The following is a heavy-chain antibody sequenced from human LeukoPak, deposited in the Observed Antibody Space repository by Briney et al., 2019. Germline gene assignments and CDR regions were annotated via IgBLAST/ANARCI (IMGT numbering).Heavy chain of an antibody. Sequence: ASVKVSCKASGYTFTSSGISWVRQAPGQGLEWRGVINPRGASTIYAEKFKGRSILTRDMSTTTDYVQLSSLKSDDTAIYYCARDNSMYERGWWFDPWGQGTLVTVSS. CDR1: GYTFTSSG. CDR2: INPRGAST. CDR3: ARDNSMYERGWWFDP. J-gene: IGHJ5*02. V-gene: IGHV1-46*01. D-gene: IGHD4-23*01.